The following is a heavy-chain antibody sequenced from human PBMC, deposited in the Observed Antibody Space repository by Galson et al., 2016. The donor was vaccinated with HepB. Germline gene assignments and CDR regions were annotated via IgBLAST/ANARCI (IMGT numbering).Heavy chain of an antibody. D-gene: IGHD2/OR15-2a*01. J-gene: IGHJ3*02. CDR3: ARYLQGVLPGPPWHAFDI. V-gene: IGHV4-39*07. Sequence: ETLSLTCTVSGGSISSNTYYWTWIRQPPGKGLEWIGSIYYTGSTYYNPSLKSRVTISVDTSKSQFSLTLTSVTAADTAMYYCARYLQGVLPGPPWHAFDIWGQGKMVTVSS. CDR1: GGSISSNTYY. CDR2: IYYTGST.